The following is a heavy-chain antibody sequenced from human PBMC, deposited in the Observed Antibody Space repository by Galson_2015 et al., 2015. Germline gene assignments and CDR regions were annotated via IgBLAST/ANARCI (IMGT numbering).Heavy chain of an antibody. J-gene: IGHJ4*02. D-gene: IGHD3-10*01. CDR1: GGSISTYY. V-gene: IGHV4-59*01. CDR3: AKKVYYGSGTYLDY. Sequence: SETLSLTCTVSGGSISTYYWSWIRQPPGKGLEWIGYIYYSGSTNYNPSPKSRVTISVDTSKNQFSLKLTSVTAADTAIYYCAKKVYYGSGTYLDYWGQGTLVTVSS. CDR2: IYYSGST.